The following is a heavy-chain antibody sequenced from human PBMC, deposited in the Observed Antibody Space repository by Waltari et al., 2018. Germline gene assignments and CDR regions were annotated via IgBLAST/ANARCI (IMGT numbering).Heavy chain of an antibody. V-gene: IGHV1-3*01. CDR2: INAGNGNT. CDR3: ACRRYCSSTSCSGYYMDV. J-gene: IGHJ6*03. D-gene: IGHD2-2*01. Sequence: QVQLVQSGAEVKKPGASVKVSCKASGYTFTSYAMHWVRQAPGQRLEWMGWINAGNGNTKYSQKFQGRVTITRDTSASTAYMELSSLRSEDTAVYYCACRRYCSSTSCSGYYMDVWGKGTTVTVSS. CDR1: GYTFTSYA.